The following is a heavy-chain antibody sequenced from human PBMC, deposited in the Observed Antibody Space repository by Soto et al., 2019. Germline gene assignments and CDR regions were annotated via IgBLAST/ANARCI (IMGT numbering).Heavy chain of an antibody. CDR3: AKAGYCSSATCATRYYYMDV. CDR1: GFTFSSYA. D-gene: IGHD2-2*01. V-gene: IGHV3-23*01. Sequence: PGGSLRLSCAASGFTFSSYAMGWVRQAPGKGLEWVSAISGSGGSTYYADSVKGRFTISRDNSKNTLYLQMNSLRAEDTAVYYSAKAGYCSSATCATRYYYMDVWGKGTTVTVSS. CDR2: ISGSGGST. J-gene: IGHJ6*03.